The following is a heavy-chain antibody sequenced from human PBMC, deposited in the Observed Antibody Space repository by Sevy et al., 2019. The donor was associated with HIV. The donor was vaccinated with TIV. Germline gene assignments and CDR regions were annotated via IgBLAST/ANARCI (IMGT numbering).Heavy chain of an antibody. J-gene: IGHJ6*02. CDR1: GLTFSSYW. Sequence: GGSLRLSCAASGLTFSSYWMHWVRQAPGKGLVWVSRINSDGSSTSYADSVKGRFTISRDNAKNTLYLQMNSLRAEDTDVYYCVRQRGDTVVLPDVLPDYGMDVWGQGTTVTVSS. CDR3: VRQRGDTVVLPDVLPDYGMDV. CDR2: INSDGSST. D-gene: IGHD2-2*01. V-gene: IGHV3-74*01.